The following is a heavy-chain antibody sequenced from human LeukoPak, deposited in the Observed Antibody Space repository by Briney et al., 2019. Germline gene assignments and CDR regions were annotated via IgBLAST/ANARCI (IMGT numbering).Heavy chain of an antibody. CDR3: ARGLEGYSNYEGNWSDP. CDR2: IQTSGST. V-gene: IGHV4-4*07. CDR1: GSSMNNFY. D-gene: IGHD4-11*01. J-gene: IGHJ5*02. Sequence: SETLSLTCTVSGSSMNNFYWTWIRQPAGKGLEWIGRIQTSGSTNYNPSLRSRVTMSLDTSKNQFSLKLSSVTAADTAVYYCARGLEGYSNYEGNWSDPWGQGTLVTVSS.